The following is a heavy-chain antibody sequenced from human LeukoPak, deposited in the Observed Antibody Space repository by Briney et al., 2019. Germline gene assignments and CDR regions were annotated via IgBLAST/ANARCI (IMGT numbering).Heavy chain of an antibody. Sequence: GGSLRLSCAASGFTSSAYWMAWVRQAPGKGLEWVANMKQDGSAKHYVDSVKGRFTISRDNVRNSLYLQMNSLRAEDSAVYYCARDDVGALDYWGQGTLVTVSS. D-gene: IGHD3-16*01. CDR3: ARDDVGALDY. CDR2: MKQDGSAK. V-gene: IGHV3-7*01. J-gene: IGHJ4*02. CDR1: GFTSSAYW.